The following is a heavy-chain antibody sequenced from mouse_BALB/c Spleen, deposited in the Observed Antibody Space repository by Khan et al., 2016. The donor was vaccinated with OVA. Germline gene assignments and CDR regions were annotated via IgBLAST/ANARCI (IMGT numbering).Heavy chain of an antibody. CDR2: INPSDSYT. D-gene: IGHD1-3*01. CDR3: TREWVDGSSFAY. CDR1: GYTFTNYW. Sequence: QVQLQQSGTELVRPGASVKLSCKASGYTFTNYWINWVKQRPGQGLEWIGNINPSDSYTNYNQKFKDKATLTVDKSSSTASMQLSSPNSEDSAVYNCTREWVDGSSFAYWGQGTLVTVSA. J-gene: IGHJ3*01. V-gene: IGHV1-69*02.